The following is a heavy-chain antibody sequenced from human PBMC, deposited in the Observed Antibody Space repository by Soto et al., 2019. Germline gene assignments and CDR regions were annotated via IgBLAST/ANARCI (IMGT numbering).Heavy chain of an antibody. CDR3: ARSAISPYGGLIGPFDY. D-gene: IGHD3-16*02. CDR2: INPGNGNT. J-gene: IGHJ4*02. Sequence: QVQLVQSGGEEKKPGASVKVSCEASGYTFIGSAIHWLRQAPGQRLEWMGWINPGNGNTRYSQKFLGRVTIIKDTSASTVYLELGSLRSEDTAVYYWARSAISPYGGLIGPFDYWGQGNLVTVSS. CDR1: GYTFIGSA. V-gene: IGHV1-3*05.